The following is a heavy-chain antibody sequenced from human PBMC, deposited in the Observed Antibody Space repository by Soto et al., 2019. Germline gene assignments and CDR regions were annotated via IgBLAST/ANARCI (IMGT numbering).Heavy chain of an antibody. J-gene: IGHJ4*01. D-gene: IGHD2-2*01. CDR2: IKSKALGGTT. CDR1: GFSFSSAW. CDR3: TTLYYSSMIEVRFDY. V-gene: IGHV3-15*07. Sequence: GSLRLSCAGSGFSFSSAWINWVRQAPGKGLEWVGRIKSKALGGTTDFAAPVRGRFAITRDDSRNMAYMQMNTLNTEDTAVYFCTTLYYSSMIEVRFDYCGHGLLVTVSS.